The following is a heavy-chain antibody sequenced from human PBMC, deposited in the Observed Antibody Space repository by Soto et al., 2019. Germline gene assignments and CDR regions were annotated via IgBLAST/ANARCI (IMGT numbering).Heavy chain of an antibody. D-gene: IGHD2-2*01. J-gene: IGHJ3*02. V-gene: IGHV3-21*01. CDR1: GFTFSSYS. CDR2: ISSSSSYI. Sequence: GGSLRLSYAASGFTFSSYSMNWVRQAPGKGLEWVSSISSSSSYIYYADSVKGRFTISRDNAKNSLYLQMNSLRAEDTAVYYCARDLSAWGLVVVPQRLAFDIWGQGTMVTVSS. CDR3: ARDLSAWGLVVVPQRLAFDI.